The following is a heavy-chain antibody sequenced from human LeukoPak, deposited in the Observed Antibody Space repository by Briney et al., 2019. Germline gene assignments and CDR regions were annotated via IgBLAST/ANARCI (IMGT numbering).Heavy chain of an antibody. V-gene: IGHV1-69*01. CDR3: ARPPDGIVATWSPYFDY. D-gene: IGHD5-12*01. CDR2: IIPIFGTA. J-gene: IGHJ4*02. CDR1: GGTFSSYA. Sequence: SVKVSCKASGGTFSSYAISWVRQAPGQGLEWMGGIIPIFGTANYAQKFQGRVTITADESTSTAYMELSSLRSEDTAVYYCARPPDGIVATWSPYFDYWGQGTLVTVSS.